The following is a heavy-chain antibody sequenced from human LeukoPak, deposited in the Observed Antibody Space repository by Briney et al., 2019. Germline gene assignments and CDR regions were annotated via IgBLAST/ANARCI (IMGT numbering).Heavy chain of an antibody. V-gene: IGHV4-59*08. J-gene: IGHJ4*02. Sequence: PSETLSLTCTVSGGSISSYYWSWIRQPPGKGLEWIGYIYYSGRTNYNPSLKSRVTISVDTSKNQFSLKLSSVTAADTAVYYCARQEGSDSSGFDYWGQGTLVTVSS. CDR2: IYYSGRT. CDR1: GGSISSYY. D-gene: IGHD3-22*01. CDR3: ARQEGSDSSGFDY.